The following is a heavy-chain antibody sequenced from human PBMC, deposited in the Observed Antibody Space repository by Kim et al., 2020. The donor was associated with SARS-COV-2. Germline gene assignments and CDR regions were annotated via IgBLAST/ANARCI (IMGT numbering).Heavy chain of an antibody. CDR3: AKRYSSAVNAFDI. D-gene: IGHD5-18*01. Sequence: GGSLRLSCAASGFTFSSYGMHWVRQAPGKGLEWVAVISYDGGNIYYADSVKGRFTISRDNSKNTLYLQMNSLREEDTAVYYCAKRYSSAVNAFDIWGQGTMVTVSS. CDR1: GFTFSSYG. V-gene: IGHV3-30*18. CDR2: ISYDGGNI. J-gene: IGHJ3*02.